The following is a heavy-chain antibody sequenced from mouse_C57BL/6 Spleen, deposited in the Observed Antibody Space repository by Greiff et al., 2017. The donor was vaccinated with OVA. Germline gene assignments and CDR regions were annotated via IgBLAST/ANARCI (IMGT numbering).Heavy chain of an antibody. CDR1: GYTFTSYG. Sequence: VQLQQSGAELARPGASVKLSCKASGYTFTSYGISWVKQSTGQGLEWIGEIYPRSGNTYYNEKFKGKATLTAAKSSSTADMELRSLTSEDSAVYFCARADYDDRYFDYWGQGTTRTVSS. V-gene: IGHV1-81*01. J-gene: IGHJ2*01. CDR3: ARADYDDRYFDY. CDR2: IYPRSGNT. D-gene: IGHD2-4*01.